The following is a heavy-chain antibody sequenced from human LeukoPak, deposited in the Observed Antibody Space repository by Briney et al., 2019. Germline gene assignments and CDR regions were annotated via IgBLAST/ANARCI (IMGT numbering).Heavy chain of an antibody. D-gene: IGHD6-19*01. CDR1: GFTFSSYS. J-gene: IGHJ1*01. CDR3: ARDRGPVGIAVAGTTGYFQH. Sequence: PGGSLRLSCAASGFTFSSYSMNWVRQAPGKGLEWVSSISSSSSYIYYADSVKGRFTISRDNAKNSLYLQMNSLRAEDTAVYYCARDRGPVGIAVAGTTGYFQHWGQGTLVTVSS. V-gene: IGHV3-21*01. CDR2: ISSSSSYI.